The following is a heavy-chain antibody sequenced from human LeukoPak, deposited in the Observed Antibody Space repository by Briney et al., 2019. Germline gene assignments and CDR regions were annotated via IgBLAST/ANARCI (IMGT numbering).Heavy chain of an antibody. CDR1: GDSISGYY. D-gene: IGHD6-6*01. Sequence: SETLSLTCTVSGDSISGYYWSWFRQPPGKGLEWIGYIYYSGNTNYNPSLKSRVTISVDTSKSQFSLKLSSVTAADTAVYYCARGGAARPDYWGQGTLVTVSS. J-gene: IGHJ4*02. CDR3: ARGGAARPDY. V-gene: IGHV4-59*01. CDR2: IYYSGNT.